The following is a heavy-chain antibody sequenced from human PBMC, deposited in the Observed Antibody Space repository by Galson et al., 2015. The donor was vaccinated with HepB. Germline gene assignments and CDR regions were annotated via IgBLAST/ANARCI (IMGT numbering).Heavy chain of an antibody. CDR3: VRRKSGSSYPDSYYFDY. Sequence: VKVSCKASGYSFTTYNINWLRQAPGQGLEWMGRISANTGNPTYAQGFTGRFVFSLDTSVNTAFLQISDLKAEDTAVYYCVRRKSGSSYPDSYYFDYWGQGSLVTVSS. V-gene: IGHV7-4-1*02. J-gene: IGHJ4*02. CDR1: GYSFTTYN. CDR2: ISANTGNP. D-gene: IGHD6-6*01.